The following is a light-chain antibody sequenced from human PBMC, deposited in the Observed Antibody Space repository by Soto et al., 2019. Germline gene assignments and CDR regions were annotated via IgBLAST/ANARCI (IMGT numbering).Light chain of an antibody. J-gene: IGKJ2*01. Sequence: DIQMTQSPSSLSASVGDRVTITCQASQDISNYLNRYQQKPGKAPKLLIYDASNLETGVPSRFSGSGSGTDFTFTISSLQPEDIATYYCQQYDNLPPFGLGTKLEIK. CDR1: QDISNY. V-gene: IGKV1-33*01. CDR2: DAS. CDR3: QQYDNLPP.